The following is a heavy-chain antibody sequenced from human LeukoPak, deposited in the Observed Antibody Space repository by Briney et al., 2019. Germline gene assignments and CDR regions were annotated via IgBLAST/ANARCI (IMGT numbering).Heavy chain of an antibody. CDR1: GGSITSYF. D-gene: IGHD3-22*01. CDR2: IYYSGST. V-gene: IGHV4-59*08. CDR3: ARHVGYDSSGHLYYFDY. J-gene: IGHJ4*02. Sequence: SQTLSLTCTVSGGSITSYFSTWIRQPPGKGLEWIGYIYYSGSTNYNPSHKSRVTISVDTSKNQFSLRLNSVTAADTALYYCARHVGYDSSGHLYYFDYWGQGTLVTVSS.